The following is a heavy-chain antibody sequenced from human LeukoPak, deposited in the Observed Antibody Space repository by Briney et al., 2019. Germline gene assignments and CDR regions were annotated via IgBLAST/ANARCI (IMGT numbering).Heavy chain of an antibody. CDR1: GYTFTNYA. J-gene: IGHJ3*02. D-gene: IGHD3-10*01. CDR2: ISAYNGNT. Sequence: GASVKVSCKASGYTFTNYAMNWVRQAPGKGLEWMGWISAYNGNTELAQKFQGRVTLATDASTSTAHVELRSLTSDDTAVYFLAGGGRRSRRGDDALDMWGQETMVTVSS. V-gene: IGHV1-18*01. CDR3: AGGGRRSRRGDDALDM.